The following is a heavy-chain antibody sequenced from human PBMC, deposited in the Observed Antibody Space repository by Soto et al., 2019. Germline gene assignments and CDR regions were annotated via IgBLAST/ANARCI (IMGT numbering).Heavy chain of an antibody. CDR1: GVSIHKSHSF. V-gene: IGHV4-39*01. J-gene: IGHJ5*01. Sequence: QVHLQESGPGLVKPSETLSLTCTVSGVSIHKSHSFWAWIRQPPGKGLQFIASVYHNGGAHYNSSMKSRLTISVATANNQVSLRMRSLTAADTAFYYCGRVVEGATRHTDPDSWGQGILVTVSS. D-gene: IGHD2-21*01. CDR2: VYHNGGA. CDR3: GRVVEGATRHTDPDS.